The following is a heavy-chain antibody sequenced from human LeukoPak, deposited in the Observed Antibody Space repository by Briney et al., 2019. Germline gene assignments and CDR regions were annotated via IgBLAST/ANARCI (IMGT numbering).Heavy chain of an antibody. V-gene: IGHV3-13*04. Sequence: GASLILSCAASGFTFSNYDMFWVRQTTGKGLEWVSTIGAADDTYYLGSVRGRFTISRESAKDSLYLQMNSLRAGDTAVYYCARGSGSHFDYWGQGTLVTVSS. CDR3: ARGSGSHFDY. CDR1: GFTFSNYD. J-gene: IGHJ4*02. CDR2: IGAADDT. D-gene: IGHD1-26*01.